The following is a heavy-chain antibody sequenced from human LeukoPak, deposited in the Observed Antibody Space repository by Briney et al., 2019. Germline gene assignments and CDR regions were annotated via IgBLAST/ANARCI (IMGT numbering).Heavy chain of an antibody. J-gene: IGHJ4*02. CDR3: AKPRTNDYGGNFDC. CDR1: GFTFSSYS. V-gene: IGHV3-21*06. D-gene: IGHD4-23*01. CDR2: ISSSSSSSSYT. Sequence: GGSLRLSCAASGFTFSSYSMNWVRQAPGKGLEWVSSISSSSSSSSYTYYADSVKGRFTISRDNAKNSLLLQMDSLRAEDTAVYYCAKPRTNDYGGNFDCWGQGTLVTVSS.